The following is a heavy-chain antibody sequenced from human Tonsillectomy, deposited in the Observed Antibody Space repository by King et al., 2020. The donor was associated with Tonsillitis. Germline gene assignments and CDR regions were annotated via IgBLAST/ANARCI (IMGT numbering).Heavy chain of an antibody. CDR1: GFTFSTNS. CDR2: ISSTGSYT. V-gene: IGHV3-21*01. Sequence: VQLVESGGGLVRPGGSLRLSCAASGFTFSTNSMIWVRQAPGKGLEWVACISSTGSYTFYADSVRGRFTISRDNAKNSLSLQMNSLRAEDTAVYYCAKDLEGGDGYCPDCWGQGTLVTVSS. J-gene: IGHJ4*02. D-gene: IGHD5-24*01. CDR3: AKDLEGGDGYCPDC.